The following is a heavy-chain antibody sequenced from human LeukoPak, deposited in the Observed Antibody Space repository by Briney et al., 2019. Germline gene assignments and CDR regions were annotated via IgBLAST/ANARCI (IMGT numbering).Heavy chain of an antibody. CDR2: ISSSGSTI. CDR3: ASAAIVVPATVP. V-gene: IGHV3-11*01. Sequence: PGGSLRLSCAASGFTFSDYYMSWIRQAPGKGLEWVSYISSSGSTIYYADSVKGRFTISRDNAKNSLYLQMNSLRAADTAVYYCASAAIVVPATVPWGQGTLVTVSS. CDR1: GFTFSDYY. J-gene: IGHJ5*02. D-gene: IGHD2-2*01.